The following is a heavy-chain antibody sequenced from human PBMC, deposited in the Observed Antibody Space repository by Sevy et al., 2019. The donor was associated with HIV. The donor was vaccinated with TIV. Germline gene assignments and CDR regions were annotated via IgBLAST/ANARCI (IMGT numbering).Heavy chain of an antibody. D-gene: IGHD3-3*01. J-gene: IGHJ4*02. Sequence: EGSLRLSCAASGFTFSSYWMSWVRQAPGKELEWVANIEQDGSEKYYVDSVKGRFTISRDNAKNSLYLQMNSLRAEYTAVYYCAREYEYDFCSGYGTYFDYWGQGTLVTVSS. V-gene: IGHV3-7*01. CDR2: IEQDGSEK. CDR3: AREYEYDFCSGYGTYFDY. CDR1: GFTFSSYW.